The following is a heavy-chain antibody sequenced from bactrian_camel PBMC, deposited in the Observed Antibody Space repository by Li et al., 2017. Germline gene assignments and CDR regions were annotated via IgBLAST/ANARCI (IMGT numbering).Heavy chain of an antibody. CDR3: MNRGVITVSEINY. Sequence: HVQLVESGGGSVQAGGSLRLSCAFDAYTPANVRMAWFRQAPGKEREGVAAIAGDGRTDYADSVKGRFTISRDNGKNTLYLQLNNLKPEDTAMYYCMNRGVITVSEINYWGQGTQVTVS. J-gene: IGHJ4*01. V-gene: IGHV3S55*01. CDR1: AYTPANVR. CDR2: IAGDGRT. D-gene: IGHD8*01.